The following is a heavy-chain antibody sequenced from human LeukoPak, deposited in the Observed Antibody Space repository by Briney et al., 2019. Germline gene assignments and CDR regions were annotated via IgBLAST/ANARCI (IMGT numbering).Heavy chain of an antibody. V-gene: IGHV3-74*01. CDR1: GLTLSGYW. D-gene: IGHD5-18*01. J-gene: IGHJ4*02. CDR2: NGDASST. Sequence: GGSLRLSCAASGLTLSGYWMHWVRQAPGKGLVWVSRNGDASSTSYADSEKGRFTISRDNAKSTLYLQMNSLRVEDTAVYYCARARGNTYGYFEYWGQGTLVTVSS. CDR3: ARARGNTYGYFEY.